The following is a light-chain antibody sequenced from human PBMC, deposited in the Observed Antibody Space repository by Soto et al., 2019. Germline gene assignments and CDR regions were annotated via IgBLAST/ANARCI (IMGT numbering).Light chain of an antibody. CDR1: QGISSY. J-gene: IGKJ4*01. Sequence: DIQLTQSPSFLSASVGDRVTITCRASQGISSYLAWYQQKPGKAPKLLIYAASTLQSGVPSRFSGSGSGTEFTLTISSLQPEDFATYYCQQLNFGGGTKVEIK. CDR3: QQLN. V-gene: IGKV1-9*01. CDR2: AAS.